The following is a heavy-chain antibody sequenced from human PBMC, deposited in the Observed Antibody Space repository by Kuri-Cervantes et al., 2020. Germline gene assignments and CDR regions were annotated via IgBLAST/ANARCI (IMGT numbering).Heavy chain of an antibody. CDR3: HYVYYYYGMDV. Sequence: GESLKISCAASGFTFSSYDMHWVRQATGKGLEWVSAIGTAGDTYYPGSVKGRFTISRDNAKNSLYLQMNSLRAEDTAVYYCHYVYYYYGMDVWGQGTTVTVSS. V-gene: IGHV3-13*01. D-gene: IGHD3-10*02. CDR1: GFTFSSYD. CDR2: IGTAGDT. J-gene: IGHJ6*02.